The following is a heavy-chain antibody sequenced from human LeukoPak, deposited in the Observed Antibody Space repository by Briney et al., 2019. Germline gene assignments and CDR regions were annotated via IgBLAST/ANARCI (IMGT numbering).Heavy chain of an antibody. Sequence: ASVKVSCKASGGTFSSYGISWVRQAPGQGLEWMGWISAYNGNTNYAQKLQGRVTMTTDTSTSTAYMEPRSLRSDDTAVYYCARDQYCCSTSCYGGAFDIWGQGTMVTVSS. CDR2: ISAYNGNT. J-gene: IGHJ3*02. V-gene: IGHV1-18*01. CDR1: GGTFSSYG. CDR3: ARDQYCCSTSCYGGAFDI. D-gene: IGHD2-2*01.